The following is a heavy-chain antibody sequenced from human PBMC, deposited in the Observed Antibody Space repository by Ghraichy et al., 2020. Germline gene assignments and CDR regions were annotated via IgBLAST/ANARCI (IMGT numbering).Heavy chain of an antibody. V-gene: IGHV4-34*01. CDR1: GGSFSGYY. Sequence: SQTLSLTCAVYGGSFSGYYWSWIRQPPGKGLEWIGEINHSGSTNYNPSLKSRVTISVDTSKNQFSLKLSSVTAADTAVYYCATLRRNSSGWSRVYYYYGMDVWGQGTTVTVSS. D-gene: IGHD6-19*01. CDR3: ATLRRNSSGWSRVYYYYGMDV. CDR2: INHSGST. J-gene: IGHJ6*02.